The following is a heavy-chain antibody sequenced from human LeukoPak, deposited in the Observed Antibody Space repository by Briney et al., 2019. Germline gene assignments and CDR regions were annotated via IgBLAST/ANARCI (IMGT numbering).Heavy chain of an antibody. D-gene: IGHD6-13*01. CDR1: GGSISSYY. CDR3: ARGGTSSWRIGYYFDY. Sequence: PSETLSLTCTVSGGSISSYYWNWLRQPPGQGLEWIGFIYSSGSTNYNPSLKSRVAISVDTSKNHFSLKLSSVTAADTAVYYCARGGTSSWRIGYYFDYWGQGTLVTVSS. J-gene: IGHJ4*02. CDR2: IYSSGST. V-gene: IGHV4-59*01.